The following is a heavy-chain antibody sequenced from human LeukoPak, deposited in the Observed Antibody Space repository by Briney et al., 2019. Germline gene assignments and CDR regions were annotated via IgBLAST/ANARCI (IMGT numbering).Heavy chain of an antibody. J-gene: IGHJ4*02. Sequence: PSETLSLTCTVSGGSISSYYWSWIRQPPGKGLEWIAYIYYSGSTNYSPSLKSRVTISVDTSKNQFSLELNSVTAADTAVYYCARADDYPYYFDSWGQGILVTVSS. CDR1: GGSISSYY. V-gene: IGHV4-59*01. CDR2: IYYSGST. D-gene: IGHD4-11*01. CDR3: ARADDYPYYFDS.